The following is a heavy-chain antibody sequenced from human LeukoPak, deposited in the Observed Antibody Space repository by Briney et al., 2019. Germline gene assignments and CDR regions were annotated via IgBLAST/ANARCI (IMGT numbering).Heavy chain of an antibody. CDR2: ISSSGSTI. Sequence: GGSLRLSCAASGFTFSSYEMNWVRQAPGKGLEWVSYISSSGSTIYYADSVKGRFTISRDNAKNSLYLQMNSLRAEDTAVYYCATNPGYSSSWYDYWGQGTLVTVSS. J-gene: IGHJ4*02. D-gene: IGHD6-13*01. V-gene: IGHV3-48*03. CDR1: GFTFSSYE. CDR3: ATNPGYSSSWYDY.